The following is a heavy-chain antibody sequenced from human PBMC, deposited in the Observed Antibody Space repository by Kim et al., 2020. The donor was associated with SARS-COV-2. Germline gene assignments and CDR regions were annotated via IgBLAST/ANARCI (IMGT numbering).Heavy chain of an antibody. CDR2: VSRSTSGT. V-gene: IGHV3-23*01. D-gene: IGHD5-18*01. CDR3: AKTVKSDTAVAEYDHYG. J-gene: IGHJ6*01. CDR1: GFTFSTYA. Sequence: GGSLRLSCAASGFTFSTYAMNWVRQASGKGLEWVSSVSRSTSGTYYADSVKGRFTISRDNSKNTLYLQMDSLRAEDTAVYYCAKTVKSDTAVAEYDHYG.